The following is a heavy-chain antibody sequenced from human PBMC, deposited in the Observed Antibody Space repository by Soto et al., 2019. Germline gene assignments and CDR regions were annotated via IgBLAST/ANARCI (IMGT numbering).Heavy chain of an antibody. CDR2: IYNSGTT. CDR1: GGSISSGGYY. CDR3: ARLSLIQYDSSGYVRGWFDP. D-gene: IGHD3-22*01. J-gene: IGHJ5*02. Sequence: QVQLQESGPGLVKPSQTLSLTCTVSGGSISSGGYYWSWIRQHPGKGLEWIGYIYNSGTTYYNPSRRSRLTISVDKSKNQFSLNLSPVTAADTAVYYCARLSLIQYDSSGYVRGWFDPWGQGTLVTVSS. V-gene: IGHV4-31*03.